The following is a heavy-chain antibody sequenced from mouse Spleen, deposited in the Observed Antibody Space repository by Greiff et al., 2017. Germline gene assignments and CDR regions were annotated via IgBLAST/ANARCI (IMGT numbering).Heavy chain of an antibody. CDR2: INPSTGGT. CDR1: GYSFTGYY. CDR3: ARTTVPGYWYFDV. J-gene: IGHJ1*01. D-gene: IGHD1-1*01. Sequence: EVQLQQSGPELVKPGASVKISCKASGYSFTGYYMNWVKQSPEKSLEWIGEINPSTGGTTYNQKFKAKATLTVDKSSSTAYMQLKSLTSEDSAVYYCARTTVPGYWYFDVWGAGTTVTVSS. V-gene: IGHV1-42*01.